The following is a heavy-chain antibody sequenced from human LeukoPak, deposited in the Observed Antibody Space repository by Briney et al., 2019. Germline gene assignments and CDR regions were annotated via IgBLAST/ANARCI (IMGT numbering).Heavy chain of an antibody. Sequence: GGSLRLSCAASGFTFSDYYVTWIHQAPGKGLEWVSYISSRGDTTYYADSVKGRFTISRDNAKNSLFLQMNSLRAEDTAVYCCASDYYGSGTYYKVGNGFDYWGQGTLVTVSS. CDR1: GFTFSDYY. CDR2: ISSRGDTT. D-gene: IGHD3-10*01. J-gene: IGHJ4*02. V-gene: IGHV3-11*04. CDR3: ASDYYGSGTYYKVGNGFDY.